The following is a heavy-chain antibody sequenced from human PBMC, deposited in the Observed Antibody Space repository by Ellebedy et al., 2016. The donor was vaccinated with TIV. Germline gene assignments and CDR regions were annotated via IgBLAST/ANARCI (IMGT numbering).Heavy chain of an antibody. CDR2: ISYSSDIT. J-gene: IGHJ6*02. V-gene: IGHV3-23*01. CDR3: ARANRADYYGSSGDYYYYGMDV. Sequence: GGSLRLXXAASGFGFSGYGMSWVRQAPGKGLEWVSSISYSSDITRYADSVKGRFIISRDNFKNTLYLQMNSLRAEDTAVYYCARANRADYYGSSGDYYYYGMDVWGQGTTVTVSS. CDR1: GFGFSGYG. D-gene: IGHD3-22*01.